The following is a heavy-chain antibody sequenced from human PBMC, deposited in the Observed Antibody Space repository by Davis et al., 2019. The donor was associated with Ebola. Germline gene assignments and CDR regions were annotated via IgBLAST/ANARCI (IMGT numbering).Heavy chain of an antibody. CDR1: GGSISSYY. Sequence: MPSETLSLTCTVSGGSISSYYWSWIRQPPGKGLEWIGYIYYSGSPNYNPSLKSRVTISVDTSKNQFSLKLSSVTAADTAVYYCARTDYDFWSGYYSGNWFDPWGQGTLVTVSS. CDR2: IYYSGSP. V-gene: IGHV4-59*08. J-gene: IGHJ5*02. CDR3: ARTDYDFWSGYYSGNWFDP. D-gene: IGHD3-3*01.